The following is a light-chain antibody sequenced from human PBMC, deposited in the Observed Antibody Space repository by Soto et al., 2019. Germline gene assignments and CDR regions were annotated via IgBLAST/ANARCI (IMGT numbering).Light chain of an antibody. Sequence: QSALTQPASVSGSPGQSITISCTGTSSDIGDYKYVCWFQQHPGKAPKLMIYDVSSRPSGVSNRFSGSKSGNTASLTISGLQAEDEADYYCSSYTSSSTYVVFGGGTKLTVL. J-gene: IGLJ2*01. CDR1: SSDIGDYKY. V-gene: IGLV2-14*01. CDR2: DVS. CDR3: SSYTSSSTYVV.